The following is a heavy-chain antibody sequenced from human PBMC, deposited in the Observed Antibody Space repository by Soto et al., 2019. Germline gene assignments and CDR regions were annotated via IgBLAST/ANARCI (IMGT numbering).Heavy chain of an antibody. Sequence: QVQLVESGGGVVQPGRSLRLSCAASGFTFPNYGMHWVRQAPGKGLEWVAVIAYDGSYKYYADSVKRRFTISRDNSKNTLYLQMNSLTVEDTAVCPSSEDADSYYHDSSPLSYWGQGTLVTVSS. CDR3: SEDADSYYHDSSPLSY. V-gene: IGHV3-30*03. CDR2: IAYDGSYK. D-gene: IGHD3-22*01. J-gene: IGHJ4*02. CDR1: GFTFPNYG.